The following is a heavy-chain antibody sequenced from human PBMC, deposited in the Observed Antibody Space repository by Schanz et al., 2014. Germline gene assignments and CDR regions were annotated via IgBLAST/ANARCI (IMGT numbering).Heavy chain of an antibody. Sequence: EVQLLESGGGLVQPGGSLRLSCATSGFSFSSYAMHWVRQAPGKGLEWVSNIPWNGAAIGYAGSVRGRFTISRDNSKNTLYLQMNSLRAEDTAVYFCAKIERNEDWGQGTLVTVSS. V-gene: IGHV3-23*01. CDR2: IPWNGAAI. D-gene: IGHD1-1*01. J-gene: IGHJ4*02. CDR1: GFSFSSYA. CDR3: AKIERNED.